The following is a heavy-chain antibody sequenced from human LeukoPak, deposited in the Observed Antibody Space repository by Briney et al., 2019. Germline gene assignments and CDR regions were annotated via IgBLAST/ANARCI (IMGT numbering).Heavy chain of an antibody. CDR3: ARGYCSSTSCYFDY. Sequence: GGSLRLSCAASGFTFDDYGMSWVRQAAGKGLEWVSGINWNGGSTGYADSVKGRVTISRDNAKNSLYLQMNSLRAQDTALYYCARGYCSSTSCYFDYWGQGTLVTVSS. D-gene: IGHD2-2*01. J-gene: IGHJ4*02. CDR2: INWNGGST. V-gene: IGHV3-20*04. CDR1: GFTFDDYG.